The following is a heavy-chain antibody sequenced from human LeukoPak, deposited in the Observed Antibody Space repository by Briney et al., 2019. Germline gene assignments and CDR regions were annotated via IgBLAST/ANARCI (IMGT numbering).Heavy chain of an antibody. V-gene: IGHV3-21*04. CDR3: AKRYCSSTSCSISDY. Sequence: GGSLRLSCAASGFTFSSYSMNWVRQAPGKGLEWVSSISSSSSYIYYADSVKGRFTISRDNAKNSLYLQMNSLRAEDTAVYYCAKRYCSSTSCSISDYWGQGTLVTVSS. D-gene: IGHD2-2*01. J-gene: IGHJ4*02. CDR1: GFTFSSYS. CDR2: ISSSSSYI.